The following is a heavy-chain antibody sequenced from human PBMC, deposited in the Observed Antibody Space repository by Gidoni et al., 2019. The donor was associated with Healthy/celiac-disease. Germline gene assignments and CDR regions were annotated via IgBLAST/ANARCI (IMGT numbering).Heavy chain of an antibody. CDR1: GFTFSSYG. J-gene: IGHJ3*02. Sequence: QVQLVESGGGVVQPGRSLRLSCAASGFTFSSYGMHWVRQAPGKGLEWVAVIWYDGSNKYYADSVKGRFTISRDNSKNTLYLQMNSLRAEDTAVYYCARDRGTYYYDSSGYHSDAFDIWGQGTMVTVSS. V-gene: IGHV3-33*01. CDR3: ARDRGTYYYDSSGYHSDAFDI. CDR2: IWYDGSNK. D-gene: IGHD3-22*01.